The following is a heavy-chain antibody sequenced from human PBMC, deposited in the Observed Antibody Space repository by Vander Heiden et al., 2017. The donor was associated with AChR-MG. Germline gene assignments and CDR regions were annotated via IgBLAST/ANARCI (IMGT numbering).Heavy chain of an antibody. CDR3: ARRAMKQCGLDYYHGMDV. J-gene: IGHJ6*01. V-gene: IGHV1-8*01. CDR2: MNPNSGNT. CDR1: GYTLTSYD. D-gene: IGHD6-19*01. Sequence: QVQLVQPGAEVKKPGASEKVSRQPSGYTLTSYDINWVRQATGQGLEWMGWMNPNSGNTGYAHKWQGRGTMTRNTSTSTAYRELSSLRYEETALYLCARRAMKQCGLDYYHGMDVWGHVTMVAVAS.